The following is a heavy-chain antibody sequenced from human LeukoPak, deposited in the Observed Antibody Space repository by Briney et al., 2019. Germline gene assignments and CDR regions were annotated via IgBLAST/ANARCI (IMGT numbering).Heavy chain of an antibody. Sequence: PGGSLRLSCAASGFTFSSYSMNWVRQAPGKGLEWVSYISSSSSTIYYADSVKGRFTISRDNAKNSLYLQMNSLRAEDTAVYYCARRHMTTVSNFDYWGQGTLVTVSS. CDR3: ARRHMTTVSNFDY. J-gene: IGHJ4*02. V-gene: IGHV3-48*01. CDR2: ISSSSSTI. D-gene: IGHD4-17*01. CDR1: GFTFSSYS.